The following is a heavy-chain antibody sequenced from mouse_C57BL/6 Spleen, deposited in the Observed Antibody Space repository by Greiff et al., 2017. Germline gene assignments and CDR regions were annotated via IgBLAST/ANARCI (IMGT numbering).Heavy chain of an antibody. CDR1: GYTFTSYW. CDR2: IHPNSGST. D-gene: IGHD6-1*01. Sequence: QVQLKQPGAELVKPGASVKLSCKASGYTFTSYWMHWVKQRPGQGLEWIGMIHPNSGSTNYNEKFKSKATLTVDKSSSTAYMQLSSLTSEDSAVYYCARSDRLIASSYWGQGTLVTVSA. J-gene: IGHJ3*01. CDR3: ARSDRLIASSY. V-gene: IGHV1-64*01.